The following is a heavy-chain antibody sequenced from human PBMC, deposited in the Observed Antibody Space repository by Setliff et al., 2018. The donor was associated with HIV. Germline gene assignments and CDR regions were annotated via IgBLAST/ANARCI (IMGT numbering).Heavy chain of an antibody. V-gene: IGHV4-39*01. D-gene: IGHD5-12*01. CDR1: GGSIIINDYY. J-gene: IGHJ3*01. Sequence: SETLSLTCTVSGGSIIINDYYWGWIRQSPGKGLEWIGSIVYSGTTYYNVSLESRVTISVDTSKNQFSLKLSSVTAAATAVYYCVRSGYSGHFDVWGQGTMVTVSS. CDR3: VRSGYSGHFDV. CDR2: IVYSGTT.